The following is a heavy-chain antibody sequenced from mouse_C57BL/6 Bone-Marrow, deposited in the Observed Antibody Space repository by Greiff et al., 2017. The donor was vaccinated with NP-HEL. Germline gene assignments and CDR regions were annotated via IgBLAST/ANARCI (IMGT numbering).Heavy chain of an antibody. D-gene: IGHD1-1*01. J-gene: IGHJ1*03. CDR3: ARYLYYYGSSFCV. CDR1: GYALSSSW. CDR2: IYPGDGDT. Sequence: QVQLQQSGPELVKPGASVKISCKASGYALSSSWMNWVKQRPGKGLEWIGRIYPGDGDTNYNGKFKGKATLTADKSSSTAYMQLSSLTSEDSAVYFCARYLYYYGSSFCVWGTGTTVTVSS. V-gene: IGHV1-82*01.